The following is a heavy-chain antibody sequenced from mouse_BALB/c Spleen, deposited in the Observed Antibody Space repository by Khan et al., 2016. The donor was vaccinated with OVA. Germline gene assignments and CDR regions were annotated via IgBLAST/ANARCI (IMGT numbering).Heavy chain of an antibody. D-gene: IGHD4-1*01. CDR3: VREAGTAYGMDY. Sequence: QVQLQQSGAELMKPGASVKISCKATGYTFSNYWVEWVKQRPGHGLEWIGEILPGRGNSNYNAQIKGQATFTADTSSIVSYMQLNSLTSEASAVYYCVREAGTAYGMDYWGQGTSVTVSA. J-gene: IGHJ4*01. CDR1: GYTFSNYW. V-gene: IGHV1-9*01. CDR2: ILPGRGNS.